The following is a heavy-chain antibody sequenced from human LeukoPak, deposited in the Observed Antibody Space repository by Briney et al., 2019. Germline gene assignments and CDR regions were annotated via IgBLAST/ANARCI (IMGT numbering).Heavy chain of an antibody. CDR1: GFTFSSYA. J-gene: IGHJ4*02. V-gene: IGHV3-23*01. D-gene: IGHD3-10*01. CDR3: AKAPMVRGVIISN. Sequence: PGGPLRLSCAASGFTFSSYAVSWARQAPGKGREGVSAISGRGGSTYYADSVEGRFTISRDNSKNPLYLQMNSLRAEDTAVYYCAKAPMVRGVIISNWGQGTLVTVSS. CDR2: ISGRGGST.